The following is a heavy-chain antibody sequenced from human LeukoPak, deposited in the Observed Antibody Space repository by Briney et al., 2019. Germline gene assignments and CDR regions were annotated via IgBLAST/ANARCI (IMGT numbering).Heavy chain of an antibody. CDR1: GGSISSYY. CDR3: ARQAGGSSWSPVDY. CDR2: IYYSGST. Sequence: SETLSLTCTVSGGSISSYYWSWIRQPPGKGLEWIGYIYYSGSTNYNPSLKSRVTISVDTSKSQFSLKLSSVTAADTAVYYCARQAGGSSWSPVDYWGQGTLVTVSS. J-gene: IGHJ4*02. V-gene: IGHV4-59*08. D-gene: IGHD6-13*01.